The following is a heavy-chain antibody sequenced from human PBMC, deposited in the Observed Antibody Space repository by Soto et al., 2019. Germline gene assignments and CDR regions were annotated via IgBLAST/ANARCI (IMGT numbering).Heavy chain of an antibody. CDR3: ARGKNSYKWNYGSGNYYYYYYMDV. Sequence: ASGKVSCNASGYTFTSYGIGWLRHAPGQGLEXXGWISDYNGKKKYAKKIKGRVKMNKETYKSKAYMELRSLRYDDTAVYYCARGKNSYKWNYGSGNYYYYYYMDVWGKGTTVTVSS. CDR1: GYTFTSYG. J-gene: IGHJ6*03. V-gene: IGHV1-18*01. CDR2: ISDYNGKK. D-gene: IGHD1-7*01.